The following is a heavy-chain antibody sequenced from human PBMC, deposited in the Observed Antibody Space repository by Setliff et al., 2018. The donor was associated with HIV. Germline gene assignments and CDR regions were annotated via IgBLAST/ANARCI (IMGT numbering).Heavy chain of an antibody. D-gene: IGHD1-26*01. Sequence: SETLSLTCNVSGGSITNNNYYWGWIRQPPGKGLEWIASIYYSGSTSYNPALKSRVTMSVDAAKSQFFLKVASVTAADTAMYFCVRLYRGSTTKEKSDSWGQGVLVTVSS. V-gene: IGHV4-39*07. CDR1: GGSITNNNYY. CDR3: VRLYRGSTTKEKSDS. J-gene: IGHJ4*02. CDR2: IYYSGST.